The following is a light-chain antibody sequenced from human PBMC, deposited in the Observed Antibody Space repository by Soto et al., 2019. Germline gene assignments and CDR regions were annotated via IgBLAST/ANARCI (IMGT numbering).Light chain of an antibody. J-gene: IGKJ1*01. CDR2: GAS. CDR1: QSVSSN. CDR3: QQYKNWPT. V-gene: IGKV3-15*01. Sequence: EIVMTQSPATLSVSPGERATLSRRTSQSVSSNLAWYQQKPGQAPRLLIYGASTRATGIPARFSGSGSGTEFTLTISSLQSEDFAVYYCQQYKNWPTFGQGTKVDIK.